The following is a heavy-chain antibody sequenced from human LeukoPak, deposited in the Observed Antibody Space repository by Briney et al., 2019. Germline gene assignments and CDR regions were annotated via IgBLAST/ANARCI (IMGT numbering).Heavy chain of an antibody. V-gene: IGHV3-7*01. CDR1: GFTFSDHN. CDR3: AREHYFYHMDG. Sequence: QTGGSLRLSCAASGFTFSDHNMDWVRQAPGKGLEWVANVNQGGTEKYYVGSVKGRFTISRDNAENSLYLQMNSLRAEDTAVYYCAREHYFYHMDGWGEGTTVTVSS. J-gene: IGHJ6*03. CDR2: VNQGGTEK.